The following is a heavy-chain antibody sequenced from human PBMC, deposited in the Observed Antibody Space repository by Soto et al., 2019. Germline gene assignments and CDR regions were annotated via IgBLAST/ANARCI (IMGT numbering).Heavy chain of an antibody. J-gene: IGHJ4*02. V-gene: IGHV4-59*01. CDR2: IHSSGTT. CDR3: ERLYYYETRRYFDY. CDR1: GGSISSYF. Sequence: SETLSLTCTVSGGSISSYFWSWIRQPPGKGLEWIAYIHSSGTTNYNPSLKSRVTISLDTSKNQFSVRLSSVTAADTAVYYCERLYYYETRRYFDYWGQGALVTVSS. D-gene: IGHD3-22*01.